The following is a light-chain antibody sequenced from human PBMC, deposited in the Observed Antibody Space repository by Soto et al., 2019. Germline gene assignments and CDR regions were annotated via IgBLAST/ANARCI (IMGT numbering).Light chain of an antibody. CDR3: QQRSNWPLT. CDR1: QSVSSS. V-gene: IGKV3-11*01. J-gene: IGKJ4*01. Sequence: DIVLTQSPATLSLSPGESATLSCRASQSVSSSLAWYQQKPGQTPRLLIYDASNRATGIPARFNGSVSGTDFTLTVISLEPEDFGVYYCQQRSNWPLTFGGGTKVEIK. CDR2: DAS.